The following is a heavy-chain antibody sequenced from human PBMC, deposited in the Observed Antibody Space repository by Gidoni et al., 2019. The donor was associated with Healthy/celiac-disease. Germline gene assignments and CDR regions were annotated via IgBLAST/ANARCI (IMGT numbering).Heavy chain of an antibody. CDR1: GFPFSRYS. CDR2: ISGSGGST. V-gene: IGHV3-23*01. D-gene: IGHD3-22*01. CDR3: AKEMTYYYDSSGSFLDY. Sequence: EVQLLESGGGLVQPGGSLRLSCAASGFPFSRYSMSWVRQAPGKGLEWVSAISGSGGSTYYADSVKGRFTISRDNSKNTLYLQMNSLRAEDTAVYYCAKEMTYYYDSSGSFLDYWGQGTLVTVSS. J-gene: IGHJ4*02.